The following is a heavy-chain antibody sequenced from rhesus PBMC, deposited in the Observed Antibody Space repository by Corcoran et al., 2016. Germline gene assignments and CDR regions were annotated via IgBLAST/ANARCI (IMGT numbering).Heavy chain of an antibody. V-gene: IGHV4-122*02. CDR3: ARDGAWTPRDY. CDR2: ISYSGST. J-gene: IGHJ4*01. D-gene: IGHD1-44*02. CDR1: GYSISSGYG. Sequence: QLQLQESGPGLVKPSETLSLTCAVSGYSISSGYGWSWIRQPPGKGLEWIGYISYSGSTSYNPSLKSRVTISRGTSKNQFSLKLSSVTAADTAVYYCARDGAWTPRDYWGQGVLVTVSS.